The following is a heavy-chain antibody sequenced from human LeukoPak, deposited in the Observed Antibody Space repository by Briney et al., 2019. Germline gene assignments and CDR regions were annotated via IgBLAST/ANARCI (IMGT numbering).Heavy chain of an antibody. CDR1: GYTFTSYG. D-gene: IGHD3-10*01. CDR3: ARDRAMVRGVIIDFFDY. Sequence: GASVKVSCNASGYTFTSYGISWVRQAPGQGPEWMGWISAYNGNTDYAQKLQGRVTMTTDTSTSTAYMELRSLRSDDTAVYYCARDRAMVRGVIIDFFDYWGQGTLVTVSS. V-gene: IGHV1-18*01. CDR2: ISAYNGNT. J-gene: IGHJ4*02.